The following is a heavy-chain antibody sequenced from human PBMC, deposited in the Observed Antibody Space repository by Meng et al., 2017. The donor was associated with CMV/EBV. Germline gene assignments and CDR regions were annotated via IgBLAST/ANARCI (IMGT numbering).Heavy chain of an antibody. CDR3: ARHQGQLVEGDWFDP. Sequence: SVQVSCKASAGTFSSYAISWVRQAPGQGLEWMGGIIPIFGTANYAQKFQGRVTITTDESTSTAYMELSSLRSEDTAVYYCARHQGQLVEGDWFDPWGQGTLVTVSS. CDR1: AGTFSSYA. V-gene: IGHV1-69*05. D-gene: IGHD6-13*01. CDR2: IIPIFGTA. J-gene: IGHJ5*02.